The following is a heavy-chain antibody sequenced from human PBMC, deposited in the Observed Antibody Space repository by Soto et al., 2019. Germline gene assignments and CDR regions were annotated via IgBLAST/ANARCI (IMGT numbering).Heavy chain of an antibody. CDR3: AKTKLYMDV. V-gene: IGHV3-30*18. Sequence: PGGSLRLSCAASGFTFSSYGMHWVRQAPGKGLEWVAVISYDGSNKYYADSVKGRFTISRDNSKNTLYLQMNSLRAEDTAVYYCAKTKLYMDVWGKGTTVTVSS. J-gene: IGHJ6*03. CDR2: ISYDGSNK. CDR1: GFTFSSYG.